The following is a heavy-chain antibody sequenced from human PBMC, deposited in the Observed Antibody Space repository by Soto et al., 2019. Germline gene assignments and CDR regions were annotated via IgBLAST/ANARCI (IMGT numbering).Heavy chain of an antibody. CDR1: GGFVSSGSYY. V-gene: IGHV4-61*01. D-gene: IGHD1-1*01. CDR2: MSHSGGT. Sequence: PSETLSLTCAVYGGFVSSGSYYWSWIRQPPGKGLEWIGEMSHSGGTHFNPSLKGRVTISVDTSKNQFSLMMSSVTAADTALYYCARVERGTATTVVDAFDIWGPGTMVTVSS. J-gene: IGHJ3*02. CDR3: ARVERGTATTVVDAFDI.